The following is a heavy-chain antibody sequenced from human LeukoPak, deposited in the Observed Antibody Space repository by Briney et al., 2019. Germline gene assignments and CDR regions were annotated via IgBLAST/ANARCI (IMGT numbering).Heavy chain of an antibody. V-gene: IGHV1-2*02. J-gene: IGHJ5*02. CDR1: GGTFSSYA. CDR2: INPNSGGT. Sequence: GASVTVSCKASGGTFSSYAISWVRQAPGQGLEWMGWINPNSGGTNYAQKFQGRVTMTRDTSISTAYMELSRLRSDDTAVYYCASQTTVTTHWFDPWGQGTLVTVSS. CDR3: ASQTTVTTHWFDP. D-gene: IGHD4-17*01.